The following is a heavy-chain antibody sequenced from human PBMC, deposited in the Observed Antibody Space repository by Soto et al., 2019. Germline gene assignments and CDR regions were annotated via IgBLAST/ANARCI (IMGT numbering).Heavy chain of an antibody. Sequence: GGSLRLSCVVSGFTFSRSTMNWVRQAPGKGLEWVSSITSSSSTIYYADSVKGRFTISRDNAKNSLFLQMNSLRGEDTAVYYCARGGAYFDLWGRGTLVTVSS. CDR1: GFTFSRST. V-gene: IGHV3-48*01. CDR3: ARGGAYFDL. CDR2: ITSSSSTI. J-gene: IGHJ2*01.